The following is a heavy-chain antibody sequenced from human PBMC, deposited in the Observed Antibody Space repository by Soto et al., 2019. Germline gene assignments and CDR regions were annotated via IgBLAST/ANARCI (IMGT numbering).Heavy chain of an antibody. CDR1: GFTFSSYA. J-gene: IGHJ6*02. CDR2: ISGSGGST. V-gene: IGHV3-23*01. D-gene: IGHD5-18*01. Sequence: GGSLRLSCAASGFTFSSYAMSWVRQAPGKGLEWVSAISGSGGSTYYADSVKGRFTISRDNSKNTLYLQMNSLRAEDTAVYYCAKVAHSYGRYCYYYGMDVWGQGTTVTVSS. CDR3: AKVAHSYGRYCYYYGMDV.